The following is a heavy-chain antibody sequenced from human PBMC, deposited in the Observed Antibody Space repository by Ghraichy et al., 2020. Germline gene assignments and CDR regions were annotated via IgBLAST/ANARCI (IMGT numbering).Heavy chain of an antibody. J-gene: IGHJ4*02. CDR1: GGSFSGYY. Sequence: SQTLSLTCAVYGGSFSGYYWSWIRQPPGKGLEWIGEINHSGSTNYNPSLKSRVTISVDTSKNQFSLKLSSVTAADTAVYYCASGGIDTDFDYWGQGTLVTVSS. V-gene: IGHV4-34*01. D-gene: IGHD3-10*01. CDR2: INHSGST. CDR3: ASGGIDTDFDY.